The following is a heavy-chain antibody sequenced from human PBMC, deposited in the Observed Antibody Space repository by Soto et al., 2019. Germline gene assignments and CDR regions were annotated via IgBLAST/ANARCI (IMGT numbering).Heavy chain of an antibody. J-gene: IGHJ5*02. CDR3: ARQGPASILNTWFDP. D-gene: IGHD2-2*01. CDR1: GGSISSYY. Sequence: SETLSLTCTVSGGSISSYYWSWIWQPPGKGLEWIGYIYYSGSTNYNPSLKSRATISLDTSKNQFSLKLSSVTAADTAVYYCARQGPASILNTWFDPWGQGTLVTVSS. CDR2: IYYSGST. V-gene: IGHV4-59*01.